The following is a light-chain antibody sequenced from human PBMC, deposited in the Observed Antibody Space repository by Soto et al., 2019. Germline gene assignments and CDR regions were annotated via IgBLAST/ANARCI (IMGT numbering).Light chain of an antibody. Sequence: QSVLTQPPSASGTPGQRGTLSCSGSSSNIGSNTVNWYQQLPGTAPKLHIYSNNQRPSGVPDRFSGSKSGTSASLAISGLQSEDEADYYCAAWDDSLYWVFGGGTKLTVL. V-gene: IGLV1-44*01. CDR2: SNN. CDR1: SSNIGSNT. CDR3: AAWDDSLYWV. J-gene: IGLJ3*02.